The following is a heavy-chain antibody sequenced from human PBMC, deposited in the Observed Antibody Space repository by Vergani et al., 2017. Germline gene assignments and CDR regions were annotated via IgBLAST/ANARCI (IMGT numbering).Heavy chain of an antibody. D-gene: IGHD4-11*01. CDR3: ARERLDYSMGWFDP. CDR2: IKQDGSEK. J-gene: IGHJ5*02. V-gene: IGHV3-7*01. Sequence: EVQLVESGGGLVQPGGSLRLSCAASGFTFSSYWMSWVRQAPGKGLEWVANIKQDGSEKYYVDSVKGRFTISRDNAKNSLYLQMNSLRAEDTAVYYCARERLDYSMGWFDPWGQGTLVTVSS. CDR1: GFTFSSYW.